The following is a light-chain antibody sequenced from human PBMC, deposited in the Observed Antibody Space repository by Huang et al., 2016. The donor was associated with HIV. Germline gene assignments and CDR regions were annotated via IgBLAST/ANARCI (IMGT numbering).Light chain of an antibody. V-gene: IGKV3-15*01. CDR2: GSS. Sequence: EIVMTQSPATLSVSPGQRVTLSCRANRSVSTNLAWYQQRQGQAPRLLIYGSSTRGPGIPARFSGSGSGTDFSLTISSRQSEDFALYYCHQYNNWLLSFGGGTRV. CDR1: RSVSTN. J-gene: IGKJ4*01. CDR3: HQYNNWLLS.